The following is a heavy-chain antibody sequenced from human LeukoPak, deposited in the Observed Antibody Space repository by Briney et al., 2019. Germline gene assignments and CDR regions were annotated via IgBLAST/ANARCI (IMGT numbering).Heavy chain of an antibody. J-gene: IGHJ3*02. CDR2: ISSSSSYI. CDR3: ARDMGARRHAFDI. CDR1: GFTFSSYS. V-gene: IGHV3-21*01. Sequence: GGSLRLSCAASGFTFSSYSMNWVRQAPGKGLEWVSSISSSSSYIYYADSVKGRFTISRDNAKNSLYLQMDSLRAEDTAVYYCARDMGARRHAFDIWGQGTMVTVSS. D-gene: IGHD3-16*01.